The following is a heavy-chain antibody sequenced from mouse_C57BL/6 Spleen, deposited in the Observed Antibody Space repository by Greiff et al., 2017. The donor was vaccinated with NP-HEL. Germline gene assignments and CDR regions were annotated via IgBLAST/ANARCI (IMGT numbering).Heavy chain of an antibody. V-gene: IGHV1-80*01. J-gene: IGHJ4*01. D-gene: IGHD1-1*01. CDR3: ARSTTVVAKDAMDY. Sequence: VQLQQSGAELVKPGASVKISCKASGYAFSSYWMNWVKQRPGKGLEWIGQIYPGDGDTNYNGKFKGKATLTADKSSSTAYMQLSSLTSEDSAVYFCARSTTVVAKDAMDYWGQGTSVTVSS. CDR2: IYPGDGDT. CDR1: GYAFSSYW.